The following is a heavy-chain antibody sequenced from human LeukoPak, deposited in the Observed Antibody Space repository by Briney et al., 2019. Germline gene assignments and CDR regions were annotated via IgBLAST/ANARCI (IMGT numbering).Heavy chain of an antibody. J-gene: IGHJ4*02. CDR3: ARDHINYDFWSGYLSLGYYFDY. Sequence: ASVKVSCKASGYTFTSYGISWVRQAPGQGLEWMGWISAYNGNTNYAQKLQGRVTMTTDTSTSTAYMELRSLRSDDTAVYYCARDHINYDFWSGYLSLGYYFDYWGQGTLVTVSS. CDR2: ISAYNGNT. V-gene: IGHV1-18*01. D-gene: IGHD3-3*01. CDR1: GYTFTSYG.